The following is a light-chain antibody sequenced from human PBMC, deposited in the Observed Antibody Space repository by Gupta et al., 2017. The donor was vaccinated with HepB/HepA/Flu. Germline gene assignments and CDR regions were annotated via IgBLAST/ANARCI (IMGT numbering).Light chain of an antibody. J-gene: IGKJ1*01. CDR1: QTISYY. Sequence: DIEMTQSLSSLSASVGDRVTITCRASQTISYYLNWYQQKPGKAPELLIYATTNLQSGVPSRFSGSGSGTDFTLTISSLQPEDFATYFCQQSYSTPWTFGQGTKVDI. CDR2: ATT. V-gene: IGKV1-39*01. CDR3: QQSYSTPWT.